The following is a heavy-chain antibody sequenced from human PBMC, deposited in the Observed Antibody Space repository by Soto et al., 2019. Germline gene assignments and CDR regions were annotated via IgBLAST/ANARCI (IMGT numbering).Heavy chain of an antibody. CDR2: INAGNGNT. J-gene: IGHJ5*02. CDR1: GYTFTSYA. Sequence: GASVKVSCKASGYTFTSYAMHWVRQAPGQRLEWMGWINAGNGNTKYSQKFQGRVTITRDTSASTAYMELSSLRSEDTAVYYCARESPPDSLLWFGELLLNWFDPWGQGTLVTVSS. D-gene: IGHD3-10*01. CDR3: ARESPPDSLLWFGELLLNWFDP. V-gene: IGHV1-3*01.